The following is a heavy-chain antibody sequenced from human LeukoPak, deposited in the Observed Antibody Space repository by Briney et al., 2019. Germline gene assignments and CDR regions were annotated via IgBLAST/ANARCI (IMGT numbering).Heavy chain of an antibody. CDR2: IRSKANSYAT. Sequence: AGGSLRLSCAASGFTFSGSAMHWVRQASGKGLEWVGRIRSKANSYATAYAASVKGRFTISRDDSKNTAYLQMNSLRAEDTAAYYCARSVYDSGGYYRVLDYWGQGTLVTVSS. CDR1: GFTFSGSA. V-gene: IGHV3-73*01. J-gene: IGHJ4*02. CDR3: ARSVYDSGGYYRVLDY. D-gene: IGHD3-22*01.